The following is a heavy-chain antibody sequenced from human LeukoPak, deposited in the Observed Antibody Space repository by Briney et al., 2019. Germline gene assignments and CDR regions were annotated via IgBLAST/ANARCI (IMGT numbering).Heavy chain of an antibody. CDR2: ISYDGSNK. Sequence: GRSLRLSCEASGFTFSSYGMHWVRQAPGKGLEWAAVISYDGSNKYYAGSVKGRFTISRDNSKNTLYLQMNSLRAEDTAVYYCANEESGYDFYFDYWGQGTLVTVSS. J-gene: IGHJ4*02. CDR1: GFTFSSYG. V-gene: IGHV3-30*18. CDR3: ANEESGYDFYFDY. D-gene: IGHD5-12*01.